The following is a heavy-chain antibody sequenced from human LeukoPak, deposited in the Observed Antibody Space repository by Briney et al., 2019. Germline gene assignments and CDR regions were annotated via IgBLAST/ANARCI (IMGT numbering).Heavy chain of an antibody. CDR3: AKDFPTPNYDILTGYYNVRVY. V-gene: IGHV3-23*01. CDR1: GFTFSSYA. D-gene: IGHD3-9*01. J-gene: IGHJ4*02. CDR2: ISGSGGST. Sequence: GGSLRLSCAASGFTFSSYAMSWVRQAPGKGLEWVSAISGSGGSTYYADSVKGRFTISRDNSKSTLYLQMNSLRAEDTAVYYCAKDFPTPNYDILTGYYNVRVYWGQGTLVTVSS.